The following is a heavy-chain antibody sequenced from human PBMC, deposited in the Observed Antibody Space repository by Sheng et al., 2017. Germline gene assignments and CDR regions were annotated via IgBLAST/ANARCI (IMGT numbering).Heavy chain of an antibody. CDR1: GFTFSSYE. CDR2: ISSSGSTI. CDR3: ARGGGGYSYGPRRYYGDYPLYFDY. J-gene: IGHJ4*02. Sequence: EVQLVESGGGLVQPGGSLRLSCAASGFTFSSYEMNWVRQAPGKGLEWVSYISSSGSTIYYADSVKGRFTISRDNAKNSLYLQMNSLRAEDTAVYYCARGGGGYSYGPRRYYGDYPLYFDYWGQGTLVTVSS. D-gene: IGHD5-18*01. V-gene: IGHV3-48*03.